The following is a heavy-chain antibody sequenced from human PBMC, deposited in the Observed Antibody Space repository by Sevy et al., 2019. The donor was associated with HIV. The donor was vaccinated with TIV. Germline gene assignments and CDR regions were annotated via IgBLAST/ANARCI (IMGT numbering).Heavy chain of an antibody. CDR2: IYPGDSDT. Sequence: GESLKISCKGSGYSFTSYWIGWVRQMPGKGLEWMGIIYPGDSDTRYSPSFQGQVTISADKSISTAYLQWSSRKASDTAMYYCARLPDYYDSSGYYDGQAFDIWGQGTMVTVSS. CDR1: GYSFTSYW. D-gene: IGHD3-22*01. V-gene: IGHV5-51*01. J-gene: IGHJ3*02. CDR3: ARLPDYYDSSGYYDGQAFDI.